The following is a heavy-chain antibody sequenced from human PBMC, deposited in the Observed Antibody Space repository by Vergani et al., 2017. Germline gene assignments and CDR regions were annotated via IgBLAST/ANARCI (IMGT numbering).Heavy chain of an antibody. J-gene: IGHJ5*02. D-gene: IGHD3-22*01. CDR2: ISGSGGST. CDR3: AKGGPTYYYDSSGSSNWFDP. Sequence: EVQLLESGGGLVQPGGSLRLSCAASGFTFSSYAMSWVRQAPAKGLEWFSTISGSGGSTYYADSVKGRFTISRDNFKNTLYLQMNSLRAEDTAVYYCAKGGPTYYYDSSGSSNWFDPWGQGTLVTVSS. CDR1: GFTFSSYA. V-gene: IGHV3-23*01.